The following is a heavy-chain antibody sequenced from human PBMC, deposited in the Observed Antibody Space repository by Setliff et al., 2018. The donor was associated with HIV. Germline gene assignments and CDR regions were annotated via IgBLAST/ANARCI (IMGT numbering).Heavy chain of an antibody. CDR1: GGSISSGNYY. Sequence: TLSLTCTVSGGSISSGNYYWSWIRQPAGKGLEWIGRIYINGSTTYSPSLKSRVTISVDTSKNQFSLKLSSVTAADTAVYYCARAEQLALGDYYYMDVWGKGTTVTVSS. CDR2: IYINGST. CDR3: ARAEQLALGDYYYMDV. J-gene: IGHJ6*03. D-gene: IGHD6-6*01. V-gene: IGHV4-61*02.